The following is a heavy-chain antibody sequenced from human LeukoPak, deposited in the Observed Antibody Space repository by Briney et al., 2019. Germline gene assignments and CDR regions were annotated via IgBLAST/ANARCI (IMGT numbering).Heavy chain of an antibody. J-gene: IGHJ6*02. V-gene: IGHV4-59*01. D-gene: IGHD4-17*01. Sequence: SETLSLTCTVSGGSISSYYWSWIRQPPGKGLEWIGYIYYSGSTNYNPSLKSRVTISVYTFKNQLSLKMSSVTVADTAVYYCATGTVTGYYYGMDVWGQGTTVTVSS. CDR3: ATGTVTGYYYGMDV. CDR1: GGSISSYY. CDR2: IYYSGST.